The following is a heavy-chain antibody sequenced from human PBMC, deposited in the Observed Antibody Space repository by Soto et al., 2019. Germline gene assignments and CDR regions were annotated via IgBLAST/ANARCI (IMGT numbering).Heavy chain of an antibody. CDR2: IKQDGSEK. CDR1: GFTFSSYW. Sequence: GGSLRLSCAASGFTFSSYWMSWVRQAPGKGLEWVANIKQDGSEKYYVDSVKARFTISRDNAKNSLYLQMNSLRAEDTAVYYCARYLLDYYDSSGYYTFWDQGTLVTVSS. D-gene: IGHD3-22*01. CDR3: ARYLLDYYDSSGYYTF. V-gene: IGHV3-7*01. J-gene: IGHJ4*02.